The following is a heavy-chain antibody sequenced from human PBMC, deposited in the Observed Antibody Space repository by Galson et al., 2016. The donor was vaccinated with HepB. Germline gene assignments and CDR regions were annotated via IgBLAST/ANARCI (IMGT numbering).Heavy chain of an antibody. CDR2: IHYSGST. D-gene: IGHD3-16*02. CDR3: ASQGNYVWGDYRGEFDY. Sequence: SETLSLTCTVSGGSIRSSSFYWAWIRQPPGKGLEWVGSIHYSGSTYYKPSLRSRVTISVDTSKNQLSLNLSSLTAADTAVYYCASQGNYVWGDYRGEFDYWGQGTLVTVSS. CDR1: GGSIRSSSFY. J-gene: IGHJ4*02. V-gene: IGHV4-39*01.